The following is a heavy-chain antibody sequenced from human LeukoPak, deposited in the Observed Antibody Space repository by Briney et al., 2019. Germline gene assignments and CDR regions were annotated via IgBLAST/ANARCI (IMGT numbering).Heavy chain of an antibody. V-gene: IGHV4-34*01. D-gene: IGHD1-1*01. CDR3: ARVSLSLGTASSYYYYGMDV. CDR2: INHSGST. Sequence: PGGSLRLSCAASGFTFSSYAMSWIRQPPGKGLEWIGEINHSGSTNYNPSLKSRVTISVDTSKNQFSLKLSSVTAADTAVYYCARVSLSLGTASSYYYYGMDVWGQGTTVTVSS. J-gene: IGHJ6*02. CDR1: GFTFSSYA.